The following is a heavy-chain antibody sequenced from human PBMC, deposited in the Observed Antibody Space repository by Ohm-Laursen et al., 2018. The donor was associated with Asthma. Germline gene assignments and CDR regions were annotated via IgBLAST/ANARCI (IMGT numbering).Heavy chain of an antibody. D-gene: IGHD6-13*01. V-gene: IGHV4-30-2*01. CDR2: IYHSGST. J-gene: IGHJ5*02. Sequence: SETLSLTCAVSGGSISSGGYSWSWIRQPPGKGLEWIGYIYHSGSTYYNPSLKSRVTISVDTSKNQFSLKLSSVTAADTAVYYCARIIAAAGDPSFDPWGQGTLVTVSS. CDR1: GGSISSGGYS. CDR3: ARIIAAAGDPSFDP.